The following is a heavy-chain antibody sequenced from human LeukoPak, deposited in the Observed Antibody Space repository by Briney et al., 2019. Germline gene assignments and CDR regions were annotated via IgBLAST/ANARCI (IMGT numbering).Heavy chain of an antibody. J-gene: IGHJ5*02. CDR3: AGALDSLNWFDP. CDR2: IYYSGST. Sequence: SETLSLTCTVSGGSISSSSYYWGWIRQPPGKGLEWIGSIYYSGSTYYNPSLKSRVTISVDTSKNQFSLKLSSVTAADTAVYYCAGALDSLNWFDPWGQGTLVTVSS. CDR1: GGSISSSSYY. D-gene: IGHD2-21*01. V-gene: IGHV4-39*07.